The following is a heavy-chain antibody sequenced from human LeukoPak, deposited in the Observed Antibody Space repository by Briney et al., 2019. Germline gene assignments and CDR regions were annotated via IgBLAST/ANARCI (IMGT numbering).Heavy chain of an antibody. V-gene: IGHV4-34*01. Sequence: SETLSLTCAVYGGSFSGYYWSWIRQPPGKGLEWIGEINHSGSTNYNPSLKSRVTISADTSKNQFSLKLSSVTAADTAVYFCARESRLFPGDGYYLDHWGQGALVTVSS. CDR2: INHSGST. D-gene: IGHD1-1*01. J-gene: IGHJ4*02. CDR1: GGSFSGYY. CDR3: ARESRLFPGDGYYLDH.